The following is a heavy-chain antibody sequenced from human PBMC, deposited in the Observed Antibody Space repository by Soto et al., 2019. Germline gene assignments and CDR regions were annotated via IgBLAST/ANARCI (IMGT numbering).Heavy chain of an antibody. CDR1: GGSISSYY. Sequence: SETLSLTCTVSGGSISSYYWSWIRQPPGKGLEWIGYIYYTGKTNYNPSLKSRVTISVDTSKNQFSLKLTSLTAADTAVYYCARARKTSAVYSHSCRDAPLLTV. J-gene: IGHJ5*01. CDR3: ARARKTSAVYSHS. D-gene: IGHD2-15*01. V-gene: IGHV4-59*01. CDR2: IYYTGKT.